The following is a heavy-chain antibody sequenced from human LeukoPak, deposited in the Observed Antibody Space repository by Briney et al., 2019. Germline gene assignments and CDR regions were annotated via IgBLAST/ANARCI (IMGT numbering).Heavy chain of an antibody. J-gene: IGHJ5*02. Sequence: SETLSLTCAVYGGSFSGFYWSWIRQPPGKGLEWIGEINHSGSTNYNPSLKSRVTISVDTSKNQFSLKLSSVTAADTAVYYCATDVKGYCSSTSCWDWFDPWGQGTLVTVSS. V-gene: IGHV4-34*01. CDR2: INHSGST. CDR1: GGSFSGFY. CDR3: ATDVKGYCSSTSCWDWFDP. D-gene: IGHD2-2*01.